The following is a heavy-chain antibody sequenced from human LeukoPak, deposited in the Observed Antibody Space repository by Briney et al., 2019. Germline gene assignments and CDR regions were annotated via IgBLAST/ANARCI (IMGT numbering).Heavy chain of an antibody. D-gene: IGHD3-22*01. CDR1: GLTFSSYE. CDR2: ISSSGSTI. CDR3: ARVSDDSSGYNDQFDY. J-gene: IGHJ4*02. V-gene: IGHV3-48*03. Sequence: GGSLRLSCAASGLTFSSYEMNWVRQAPGKGLEWVSYISSSGSTIYYADSVKGRFTISRDNAKNSLYLQMNSLRAEDTAVYYCARVSDDSSGYNDQFDYWGQGTLVTVSS.